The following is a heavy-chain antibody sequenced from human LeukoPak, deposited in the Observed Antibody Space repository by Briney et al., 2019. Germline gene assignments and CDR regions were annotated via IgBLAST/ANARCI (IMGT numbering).Heavy chain of an antibody. Sequence: ASVKVSCKASGGPFSSYAISWVRQAPGQGLEWMGGIIPIFGTANYAQKFQGRVTITADESTSTAYLELSSLRSEDTAVYYCARLSSIVGASSWGQGTLVTVSS. CDR3: ARLSSIVGASS. CDR2: IIPIFGTA. CDR1: GGPFSSYA. V-gene: IGHV1-69*13. D-gene: IGHD1-26*01. J-gene: IGHJ4*02.